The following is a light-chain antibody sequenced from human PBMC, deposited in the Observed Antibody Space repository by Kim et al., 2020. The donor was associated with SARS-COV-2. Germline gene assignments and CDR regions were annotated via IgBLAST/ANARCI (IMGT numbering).Light chain of an antibody. CDR1: SSDVGGYNY. CDR2: DVS. CDR3: SSYTSSSTGV. V-gene: IGLV2-14*03. Sequence: QSITISCTGTSSDVGGYNYVSWYQQHPGKAPKLMIYDVSNRPSGVSNRFSGSKSGNTASLTISGLQAEDEADYYCSSYTSSSTGVFGGGTQLTVL. J-gene: IGLJ2*01.